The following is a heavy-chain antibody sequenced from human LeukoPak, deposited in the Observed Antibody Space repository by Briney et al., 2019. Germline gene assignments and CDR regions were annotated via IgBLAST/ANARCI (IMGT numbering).Heavy chain of an antibody. CDR3: ARVWGLAVAGGEIEY. Sequence: QPGGSLRLSCAASGFTFSSYAMSWVRQAPGKGLEWVSSISSSGGNTYYSDSVKGRFTISRDNSKNSLYLQMNSLGDEDTAVYYCARVWGLAVAGGEIEYWGQGTLVTVSS. CDR2: ISSSGGNT. J-gene: IGHJ4*02. V-gene: IGHV3-23*01. D-gene: IGHD6-13*01. CDR1: GFTFSSYA.